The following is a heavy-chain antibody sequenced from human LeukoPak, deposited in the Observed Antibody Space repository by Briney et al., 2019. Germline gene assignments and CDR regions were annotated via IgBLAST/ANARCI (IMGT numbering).Heavy chain of an antibody. CDR2: ISSSSSYI. CDR1: GFTFSSYS. Sequence: GGSLRLSCAASGFTFSSYSMNWVRQAPGKGLEWVSSISSSSSYIYYADSVKGRFTISRDNAKNSLYLQMNSLRAEDTAVYYCTRDTGTTGEVKFDPWGQGTLVTVSS. J-gene: IGHJ5*02. CDR3: TRDTGTTGEVKFDP. D-gene: IGHD4-17*01. V-gene: IGHV3-21*04.